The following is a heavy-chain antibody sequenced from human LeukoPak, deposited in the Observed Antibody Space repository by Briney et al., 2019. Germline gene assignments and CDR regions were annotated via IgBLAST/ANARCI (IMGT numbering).Heavy chain of an antibody. V-gene: IGHV3-43*02. CDR2: ISGDGGST. CDR1: GFTFYDNA. J-gene: IGHJ4*02. Sequence: QPGGSLSFSCAAPGFTFYDNARHWVGQAQGKGLRGVLFISGDGGSTYYADSVKGRFTISRDTSKNTLYLQMNSLRAEDTAVYYCARDYPTTLTRPYHFDYWGQGTLVTVSS. CDR3: ARDYPTTLTRPYHFDY. D-gene: IGHD4-17*01.